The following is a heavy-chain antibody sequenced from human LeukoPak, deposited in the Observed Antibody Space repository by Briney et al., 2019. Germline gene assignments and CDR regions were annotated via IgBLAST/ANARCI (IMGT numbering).Heavy chain of an antibody. CDR3: AGSGSYDYYYYGMDV. CDR1: GYIFTSYG. D-gene: IGHD3-10*01. V-gene: IGHV1-18*01. CDR2: ISAYNGNT. J-gene: IGHJ6*02. Sequence: GASVTVSCKASGYIFTSYGISWVRQAPGQGLEWMGWISAYNGNTNYAQKLQGRVTMTTDTSTSTAYMELRSLRSDDTAVYYCAGSGSYDYYYYGMDVWGQGTTVTVSS.